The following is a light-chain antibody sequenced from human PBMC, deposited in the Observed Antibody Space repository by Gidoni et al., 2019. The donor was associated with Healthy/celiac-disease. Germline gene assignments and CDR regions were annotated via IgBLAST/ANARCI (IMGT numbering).Light chain of an antibody. Sequence: EIGLTQSPATLSLSPGERATLSCRASQSVSSSLAWYQQKPGQAPRLLIYDASNRATGLPARFSGSGSGTDFTLTISRLEPEDFAVYYCQQRSNWPPLTFGGGTKVEIK. V-gene: IGKV3-11*01. J-gene: IGKJ4*01. CDR3: QQRSNWPPLT. CDR1: QSVSSS. CDR2: DAS.